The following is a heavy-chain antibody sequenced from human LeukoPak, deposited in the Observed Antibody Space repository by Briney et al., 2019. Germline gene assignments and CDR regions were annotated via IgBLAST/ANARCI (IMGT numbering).Heavy chain of an antibody. CDR3: ARDSNYDILTGYYRVTPFDY. D-gene: IGHD3-9*01. CDR2: ISAYNGNT. J-gene: IGHJ4*02. CDR1: GYTFTSYG. V-gene: IGHV1-18*01. Sequence: ASVKVSCKSSGYTFTSYGISWVRQAPGQGLEWMGWISAYNGNTNYAQKLQGRVTMTTDTSTSTAYMELRSLRSDDTAVYYCARDSNYDILTGYYRVTPFDYWGQGTLVTVSS.